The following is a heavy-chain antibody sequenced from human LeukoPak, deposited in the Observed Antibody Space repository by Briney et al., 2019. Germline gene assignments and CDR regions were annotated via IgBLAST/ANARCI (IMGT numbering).Heavy chain of an antibody. D-gene: IGHD5-24*01. CDR2: ITSSSSYI. CDR1: GFTFNSYI. J-gene: IGHJ4*02. Sequence: GGSLRLSCAASGFTFNSYIMNWVRQAPGKGLEWVSSITSSSSYIYYADSVKGRFTISKDNAKNTLYLQMNSLRAEDTAVYYCAMGSRDGYNSFDYWGQGTLVTVSS. CDR3: AMGSRDGYNSFDY. V-gene: IGHV3-21*01.